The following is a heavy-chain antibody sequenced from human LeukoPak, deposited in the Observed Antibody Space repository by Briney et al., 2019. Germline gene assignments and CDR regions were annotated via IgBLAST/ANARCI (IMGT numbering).Heavy chain of an antibody. J-gene: IGHJ6*02. Sequence: GGSLRLSCAASGFTFSDYYMSWIRQAPGKGLEWVSTISGSGDSTYYADSVRGRFTISRDNSKNTLYLRMNSLRAEGTAIYYCAKDLGYSNYHYYGMDVSGQGTTVTVSS. CDR1: GFTFSDYY. CDR3: AKDLGYSNYHYYGMDV. V-gene: IGHV3-23*01. D-gene: IGHD4-11*01. CDR2: ISGSGDST.